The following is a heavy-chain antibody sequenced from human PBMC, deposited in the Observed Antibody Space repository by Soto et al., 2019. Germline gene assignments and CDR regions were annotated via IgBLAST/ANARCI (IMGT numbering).Heavy chain of an antibody. Sequence: QVQLVQSGAEMKNPGASVKVSCKAPRYTFSGRFIHWVRQAHGQGPEWMGRKYMNIGDIIYAQKFQCRVTMTEATSINPAYMELSGLTSDDTAVDYCARELLRGLDVWGQGTAVTVSS. CDR3: ARELLRGLDV. V-gene: IGHV1-2*06. J-gene: IGHJ6*02. CDR2: KYMNIGDI. D-gene: IGHD2-21*01. CDR1: RYTFSGRF.